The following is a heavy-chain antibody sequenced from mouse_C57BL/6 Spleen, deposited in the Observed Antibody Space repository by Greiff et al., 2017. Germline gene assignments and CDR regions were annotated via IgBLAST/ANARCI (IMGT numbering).Heavy chain of an antibody. CDR3: ARGGDSSGFFAY. J-gene: IGHJ3*01. CDR2: IYPGDGDT. CDR1: GYAFSSSW. D-gene: IGHD3-2*02. V-gene: IGHV1-82*01. Sequence: VKLQQSGPELVKPGASVKISCKASGYAFSSSWMNWVKQRPGKGLEWIGRIYPGDGDTNYNGKFKGKATLTADKSSSTAYMQLSSLTSEDSAVYFCARGGDSSGFFAYWGQGTLVTVSA.